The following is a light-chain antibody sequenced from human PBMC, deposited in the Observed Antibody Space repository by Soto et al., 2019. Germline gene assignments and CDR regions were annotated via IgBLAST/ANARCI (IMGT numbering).Light chain of an antibody. CDR2: AAS. CDR1: QSISSY. J-gene: IGKJ4*01. CDR3: QQYNGYRLA. Sequence: DIQMTQPPSILSASIGDRVSITXRASQSISSYLNWYQQKPGKAPKLXIHAASTLLDGVPSRFSGSGSGTEFTLTISSLQADDFAIYYCQQYNGYRLAFGGGTKVDIK. V-gene: IGKV1-5*01.